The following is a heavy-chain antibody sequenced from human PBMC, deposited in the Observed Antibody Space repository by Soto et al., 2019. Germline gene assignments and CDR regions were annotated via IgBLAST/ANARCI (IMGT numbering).Heavy chain of an antibody. CDR2: INHSGST. CDR1: GGSFSGYY. Sequence: QVQLQQWGAGLLKPSETLSLTCAVYGGSFSGYYWSWIRQPPGKGLEWIGEINHSGSTNYNPSLKSRVTISVDTAKNQFSRKRSSVTAADTAVYYCARGAGFGELFNWFDPWGQGTLVTVSS. V-gene: IGHV4-34*01. D-gene: IGHD3-10*01. J-gene: IGHJ5*02. CDR3: ARGAGFGELFNWFDP.